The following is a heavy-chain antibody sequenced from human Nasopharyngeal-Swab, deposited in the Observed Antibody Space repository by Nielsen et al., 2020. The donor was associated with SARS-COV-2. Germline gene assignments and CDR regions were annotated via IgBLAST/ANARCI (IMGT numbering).Heavy chain of an antibody. CDR2: ISYRGGA. Sequence: SEPLSLTCTVSGGSISSDYWSWIRQPPGEGLEWIGYISYRGGAYYNPSLKSRVPISVDRSKDQFSLKLSSVTAADTAVYYCARVAHSSGYYPFDYWGQGTVVTVSS. D-gene: IGHD3-22*01. CDR3: ARVAHSSGYYPFDY. V-gene: IGHV4-59*12. J-gene: IGHJ4*02. CDR1: GGSISSDY.